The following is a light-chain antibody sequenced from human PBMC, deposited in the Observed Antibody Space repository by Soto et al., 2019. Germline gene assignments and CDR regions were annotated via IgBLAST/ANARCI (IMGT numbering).Light chain of an antibody. J-gene: IGLJ1*01. CDR2: DVS. CDR3: SSYTGRSPYV. Sequence: QSVLTQPASVSGSPGQSITISCTGTSSDVGGYNYVSWYQQHQGKAPKLMIYDVSNRPSGVSNRFSGSKSGNTASLTISGLQAEDEAEYYCSSYTGRSPYVFGTGTKVTVL. V-gene: IGLV2-14*01. CDR1: SSDVGGYNY.